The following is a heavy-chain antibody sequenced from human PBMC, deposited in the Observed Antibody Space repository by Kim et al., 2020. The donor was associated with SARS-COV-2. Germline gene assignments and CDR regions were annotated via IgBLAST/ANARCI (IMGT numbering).Heavy chain of an antibody. CDR2: ISSSSSYI. J-gene: IGHJ3*02. D-gene: IGHD3-9*01. CDR3: ASGGGGVLRYFDWLLTPAFDI. CDR1: GFTFSSYS. Sequence: GGSLRLSCAASGFTFSSYSMNWVRQAPGKGLEWVSSISSSSSYIYYADSVKGRFTISRDNAKNSLYLQMNSLRAEDTAVYYCASGGGGVLRYFDWLLTPAFDIWGQGTMVTVSS. V-gene: IGHV3-21*01.